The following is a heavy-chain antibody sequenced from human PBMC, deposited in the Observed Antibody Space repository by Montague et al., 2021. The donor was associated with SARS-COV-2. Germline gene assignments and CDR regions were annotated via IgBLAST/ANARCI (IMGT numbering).Heavy chain of an antibody. CDR1: GGSFSGYY. CDR2: VNLSGST. CDR3: ARAPPPIFGVDTSYYYYYGMDV. Sequence: SETLSLTCAVYGGSFSGYYWSWIRQPPGPGLEWIGEVNLSGSTNSNPSLTSRVTISVDTSKNQFYLKLSAVTAADTAVYYCARAPPPIFGVDTSYYYYYGMDVWGQGTTVTVSS. J-gene: IGHJ6*02. D-gene: IGHD3-3*01. V-gene: IGHV4-34*01.